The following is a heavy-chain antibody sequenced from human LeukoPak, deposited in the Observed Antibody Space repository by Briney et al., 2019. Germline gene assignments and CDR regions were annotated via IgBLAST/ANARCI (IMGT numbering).Heavy chain of an antibody. D-gene: IGHD5-24*01. Sequence: SSVKVSCKASGGTFSNYAISWVREAPGQGLEWMGGIIPIFGTANYAQKFQGRVTITADESTSTAYMELSSLRSEDTAVYYRAGRQMATMPYYYYYYYMDVWGKGTTVTVSS. V-gene: IGHV1-69*01. CDR1: GGTFSNYA. J-gene: IGHJ6*03. CDR3: AGRQMATMPYYYYYYYMDV. CDR2: IIPIFGTA.